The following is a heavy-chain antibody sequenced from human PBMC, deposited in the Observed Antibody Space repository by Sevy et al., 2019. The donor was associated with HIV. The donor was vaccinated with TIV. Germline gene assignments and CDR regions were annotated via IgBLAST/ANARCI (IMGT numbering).Heavy chain of an antibody. D-gene: IGHD5-18*01. J-gene: IGHJ6*02. CDR2: ISISSSYI. CDR1: GFTFSSYS. Sequence: GGSLRLSCAASGFTFSSYSMNWVRQAPGKGLEWVSSISISSSYINYADSVKGRFTISRDNATNSLYLQMNSLRAEDTAVDYCARERETAMIQSSGMDVWGQGTTVTVSS. CDR3: ARERETAMIQSSGMDV. V-gene: IGHV3-21*01.